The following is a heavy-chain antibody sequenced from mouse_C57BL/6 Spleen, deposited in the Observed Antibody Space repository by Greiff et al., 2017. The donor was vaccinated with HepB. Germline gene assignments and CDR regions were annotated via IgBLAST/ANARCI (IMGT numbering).Heavy chain of an antibody. CDR1: GYTFTDYN. V-gene: IGHV1-18*01. CDR3: ARMDDDYAFAY. D-gene: IGHD2-4*01. CDR2: INPNNGGT. Sequence: EVQLKESGPELVKPGASVKIPCKASGYTFTDYNMDWVKQSHGKSLEWIGDINPNNGGTIYNQKFKGKATLTVDKSSSTAYMELRSLTSEDTAVYYCARMDDDYAFAYWGQGTLVTVSA. J-gene: IGHJ3*01.